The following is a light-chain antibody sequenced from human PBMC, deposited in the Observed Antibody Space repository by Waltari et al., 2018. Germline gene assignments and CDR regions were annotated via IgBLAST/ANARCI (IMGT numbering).Light chain of an antibody. CDR2: DAS. J-gene: IGKJ1*01. Sequence: IVLTQSPATLSLSPGEGATLSCRASQSVSSQLVWYQQKRGQAPRLLIYDASNRATGIPARFSGSGSETDFTLTISSLEPEDFAVYYCQQCNNSPPTFGQGTKVEIK. CDR3: QQCNNSPPT. CDR1: QSVSSQ. V-gene: IGKV3-11*01.